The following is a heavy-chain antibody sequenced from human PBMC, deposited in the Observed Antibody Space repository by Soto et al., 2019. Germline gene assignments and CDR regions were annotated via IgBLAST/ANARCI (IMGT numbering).Heavy chain of an antibody. CDR3: PRGEYSSSLGFDY. CDR1: GGSFSGYY. D-gene: IGHD6-6*01. V-gene: IGHV4-34*01. Sequence: QVQLQQWGAGLLKPSETLSLTCAVYGGSFSGYYWSWIRQPPGKGLEWIGEINHSGSTNYNPSLKSRVTISVDTSKNQFSLKLSSVTAADTAVYYCPRGEYSSSLGFDYWGQGTLVTVSS. CDR2: INHSGST. J-gene: IGHJ4*02.